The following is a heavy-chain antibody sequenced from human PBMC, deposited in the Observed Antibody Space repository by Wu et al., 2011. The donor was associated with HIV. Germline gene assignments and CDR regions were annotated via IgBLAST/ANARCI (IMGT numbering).Heavy chain of an antibody. Sequence: GREVKKPGSSVKVSCGKTSGDTFSTYGINWVRQAPGQGLEWMGGIIPILGTVKYAQKFQGRVTITADKSTSTAYMELSSLRSEDTAIYYCARDLGGDEDYWGQGTLVTVSS. V-gene: IGHV1-69*06. CDR1: GDTFSTYG. D-gene: IGHD2-21*01. J-gene: IGHJ4*02. CDR2: IIPILGTV. CDR3: ARDLGGDEDY.